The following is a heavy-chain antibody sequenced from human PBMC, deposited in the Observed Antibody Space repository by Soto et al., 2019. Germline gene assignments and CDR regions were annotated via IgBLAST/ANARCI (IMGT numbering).Heavy chain of an antibody. CDR3: GRPWGIGLTPPGP. J-gene: IGHJ5*02. CDR1: GASINNTSYY. V-gene: IGHV4-39*01. CDR2: IYYSGKT. D-gene: IGHD6-13*01. Sequence: LSLTCTVSGASINNTSYYWGWIRQSPGKGLAWIGNIYYSGKTYYSPSLKSRVSISVDASRNQFSLRLSSVTAADTAVYYCGRPWGIGLTPPGPWGQGVLVTVSS.